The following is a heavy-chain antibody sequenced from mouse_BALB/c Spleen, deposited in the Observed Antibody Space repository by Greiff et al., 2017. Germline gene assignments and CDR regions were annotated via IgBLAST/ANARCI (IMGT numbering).Heavy chain of an antibody. CDR1: GFSLTSYG. CDR3: AKSDYGSSYFAY. V-gene: IGHV2-5-1*01. Sequence: VHLVESGPSLVQPSQSLSITCTVSGFSLTSYGVHWVRQSPGKGLEWLGVIWRGGSTDYNAAFMSRLSITKDNSKSQVFFKMNSLQADDTAIYYCAKSDYGSSYFAYWGQGTLVTVSA. D-gene: IGHD1-1*01. CDR2: IWRGGST. J-gene: IGHJ3*01.